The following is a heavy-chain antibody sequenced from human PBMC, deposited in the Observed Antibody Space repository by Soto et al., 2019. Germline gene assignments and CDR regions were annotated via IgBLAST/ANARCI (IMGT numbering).Heavy chain of an antibody. CDR3: AKENEVYGSVSYDYYYGLDV. V-gene: IGHV3-23*01. Sequence: EVQLLESGGDLVQPGGSLRLSCAASGFSFSNYAMTWVRQAPGRGLEWVSGISGSGGSTHYADSVKGRFTISRDNSKNTLYLQMNSLRVEDTAVYYCAKENEVYGSVSYDYYYGLDVWGQGTTVTISS. CDR1: GFSFSNYA. CDR2: ISGSGGST. D-gene: IGHD3-10*01. J-gene: IGHJ6*02.